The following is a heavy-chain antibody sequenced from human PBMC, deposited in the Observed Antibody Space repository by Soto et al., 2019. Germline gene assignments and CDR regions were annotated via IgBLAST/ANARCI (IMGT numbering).Heavy chain of an antibody. Sequence: GESLKISCQGSGYSFTSYWVGWVRQMPGKGLEWMGIIYPGDSDTRYSPSFQGQVTISADKSIATAYLQWISLKAADTALYYCVPLRGLGIVAETDDYWGQGTLVTVSS. V-gene: IGHV5-51*01. CDR1: GYSFTSYW. CDR2: IYPGDSDT. CDR3: VPLRGLGIVAETDDY. J-gene: IGHJ4*02. D-gene: IGHD3-22*01.